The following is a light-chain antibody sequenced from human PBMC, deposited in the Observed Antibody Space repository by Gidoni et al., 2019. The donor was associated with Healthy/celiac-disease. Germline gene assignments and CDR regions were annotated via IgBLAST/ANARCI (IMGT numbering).Light chain of an antibody. CDR2: AAS. V-gene: IGKV1-39*01. J-gene: IGKJ2*01. CDR3: QQSYSTPPYT. Sequence: DIQMTTSPSSMSASVGDRVTITCRASQSMSSYLNWYQQKPGKAPKLLSYAASSLQSGVPSRFSGSGSGTDFTLTISSLQPEDFATYYCQQSYSTPPYTFGQGTKLEIK. CDR1: QSMSSY.